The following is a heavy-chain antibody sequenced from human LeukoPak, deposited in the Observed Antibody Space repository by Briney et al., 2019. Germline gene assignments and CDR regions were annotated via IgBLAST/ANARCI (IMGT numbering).Heavy chain of an antibody. Sequence: GGSLRLSCAASGFNVSSNYMSWVRQAPGKGLEWVSVIYSGGSTYYADSVKGRFTISRDNSKNTLYLQMNSLRAEDTAVYYCARGKGLPTLGYYYYYMDVWGKGTTVTVCS. CDR3: ARGKGLPTLGYYYYYMDV. V-gene: IGHV3-53*01. D-gene: IGHD5-12*01. CDR1: GFNVSSNY. J-gene: IGHJ6*03. CDR2: IYSGGST.